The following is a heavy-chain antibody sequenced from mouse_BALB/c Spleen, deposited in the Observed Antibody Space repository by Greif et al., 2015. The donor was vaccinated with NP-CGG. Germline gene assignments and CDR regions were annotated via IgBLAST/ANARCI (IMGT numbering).Heavy chain of an antibody. J-gene: IGHJ4*01. D-gene: IGHD2-1*01. CDR1: GFTFSSYG. CDR3: ARDGNYYAMDC. CDR2: INSNGGST. V-gene: IGHV5-6-3*01. Sequence: EVQLVESGGGLVQPGGSLKLSCAASGFTFSSYGMSWVRQTPDKRLELVATINSNGGSTYYPDSVKGRFTISRDNAKNTLYLQMSSLKSEDTAMYYCARDGNYYAMDCWGQGTSVTVSS.